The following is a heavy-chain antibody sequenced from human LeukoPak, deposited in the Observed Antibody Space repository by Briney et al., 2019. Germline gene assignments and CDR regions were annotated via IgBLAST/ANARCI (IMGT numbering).Heavy chain of an antibody. V-gene: IGHV3-7*04. CDR2: IKQDGSEK. D-gene: IGHD3-22*01. CDR3: ARGTGVAHYYDSNVLFYYYYYGMDV. CDR1: GFTFSSYW. Sequence: PGGSLRLSCAASGFTFSSYWMSWVRQAPGKGLEWVANIKQDGSEKYYVDSVKGRFTISRDNAKNSLYLQMNSLRAEDTAVYYCARGTGVAHYYDSNVLFYYYYYGMDVWGQGTTVTVSS. J-gene: IGHJ6*02.